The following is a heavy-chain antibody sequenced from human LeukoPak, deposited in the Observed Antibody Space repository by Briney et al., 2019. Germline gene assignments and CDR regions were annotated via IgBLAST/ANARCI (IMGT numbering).Heavy chain of an antibody. J-gene: IGHJ4*03. CDR3: ARLRDYYCSGGSCYFDY. Sequence: GESLKISCKGSGYSFTSYWIGWVRQMPGKGLEWMGIIYPGDSDTRYSPSFQGQVTISADKSISTAYLQWSSLKASDTAMYYCARLRDYYCSGGSCYFDYWGQGTLVTVSS. CDR1: GYSFTSYW. D-gene: IGHD2-15*01. V-gene: IGHV5-51*01. CDR2: IYPGDSDT.